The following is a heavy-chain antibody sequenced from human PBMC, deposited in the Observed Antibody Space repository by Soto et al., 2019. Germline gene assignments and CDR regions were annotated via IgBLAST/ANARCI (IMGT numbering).Heavy chain of an antibody. Sequence: GGSLRLSCEASGYNFSPFWMHWVRQAPGKGLVWVSHMNSDGSTKVYADSVKGRFTISRDNAKNSLSLQMNSLRAEDTALYYCAKDVTGDFWTGYYGFYYGLDVWGQGTTVTVSS. CDR2: MNSDGSTK. CDR3: AKDVTGDFWTGYYGFYYGLDV. V-gene: IGHV3-74*01. J-gene: IGHJ6*02. D-gene: IGHD3-3*01. CDR1: GYNFSPFW.